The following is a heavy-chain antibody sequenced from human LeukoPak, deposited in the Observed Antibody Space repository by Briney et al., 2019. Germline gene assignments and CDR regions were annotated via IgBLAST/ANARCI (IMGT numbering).Heavy chain of an antibody. CDR2: IYTAGNT. V-gene: IGHV3-53*01. Sequence: GGSLRLSCTASAFTVSSNCMSWVRQAPGKGLEWVSLIYTAGNTYYADSVRGRFTITRDNSKNTLYLQMNSLRAEDTAVYYCAKDHCSSTSCYVFDYWGQGALVTVSS. CDR1: AFTVSSNC. D-gene: IGHD2-2*01. J-gene: IGHJ4*02. CDR3: AKDHCSSTSCYVFDY.